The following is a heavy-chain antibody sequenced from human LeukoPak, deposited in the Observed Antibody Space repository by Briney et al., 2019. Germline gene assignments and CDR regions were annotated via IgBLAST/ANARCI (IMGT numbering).Heavy chain of an antibody. V-gene: IGHV3-30*18. CDR3: AKDQSMVRGVFDY. CDR2: ISYDGSNK. Sequence: PGRSLRLSCAASGFTFSSYGMHWVRQAPGKGLEWVAVISYDGSNKYYADSVKGRFTISRDNSKNTLYLQMNSLRAEDTAVYYCAKDQSMVRGVFDYWGQGTLVTVSS. CDR1: GFTFSSYG. J-gene: IGHJ4*02. D-gene: IGHD3-10*01.